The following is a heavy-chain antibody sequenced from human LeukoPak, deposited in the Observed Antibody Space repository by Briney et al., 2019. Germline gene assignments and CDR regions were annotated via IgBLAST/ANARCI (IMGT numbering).Heavy chain of an antibody. CDR3: KTELRGAMANFDY. V-gene: IGHV3-15*01. Sequence: PGGSLRLSCAASGFTFSNFWMTWVRQAPGKGLEWVGRIKSKTDGETIDYATPVKGRFTVSRDDSKTTVYLHMNSLKNEDTAVYYCKTELRGAMANFDYWGQGTLVTVSS. CDR2: IKSKTDGETI. CDR1: GFTFSNFW. J-gene: IGHJ4*02. D-gene: IGHD3-10*01.